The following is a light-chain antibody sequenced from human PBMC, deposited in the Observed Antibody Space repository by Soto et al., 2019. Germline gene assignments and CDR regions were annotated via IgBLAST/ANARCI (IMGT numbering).Light chain of an antibody. V-gene: IGLV1-47*01. CDR2: RNN. Sequence: QSVLTQPPSASGTPGQRVTISCSGSSSNIGSNYVFWYQHLPGTAPKLLIYRNNQRPSGVPDRFSGSKSGTSASLAISGLRSEDETDDYCAAWDDSRSGVVFGGGTKLTVL. CDR3: AAWDDSRSGVV. J-gene: IGLJ2*01. CDR1: SSNIGSNY.